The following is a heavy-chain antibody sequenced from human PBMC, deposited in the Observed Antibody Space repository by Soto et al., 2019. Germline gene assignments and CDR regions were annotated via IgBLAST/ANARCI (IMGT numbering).Heavy chain of an antibody. CDR1: GYSFTTHA. J-gene: IGHJ6*02. V-gene: IGHV1-3*04. CDR3: ARGEQLYHYYYGMDV. Sequence: ASVKVSCKASGYSFTTHAMIWVRQAPGQRPEWMGWINTGNGNTRYSPKFRGRVNITRNTSASTAYMELSSLKSEDTAVYYCARGEQLYHYYYGMDVWGQGSTVTV. CDR2: INTGNGNT.